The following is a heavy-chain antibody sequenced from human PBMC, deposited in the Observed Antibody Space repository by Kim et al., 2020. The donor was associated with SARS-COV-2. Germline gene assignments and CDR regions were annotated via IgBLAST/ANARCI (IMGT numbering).Heavy chain of an antibody. V-gene: IGHV3-9*01. J-gene: IGHJ4*02. Sequence: GGSLRLSCAASGFTFDDYAMHWVRQAPGKGLEWVSGISWNSGSIGYADSVKGRFTISRDNAKNSLYLQMNSLRAEDTALYYCAKGYDFWSGYRWYYFDYWGQGTLVTVSS. D-gene: IGHD3-3*01. CDR1: GFTFDDYA. CDR3: AKGYDFWSGYRWYYFDY. CDR2: ISWNSGSI.